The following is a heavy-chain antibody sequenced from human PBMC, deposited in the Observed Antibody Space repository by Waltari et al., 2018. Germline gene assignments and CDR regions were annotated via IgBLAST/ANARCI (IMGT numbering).Heavy chain of an antibody. CDR2: ISWDGGSK. V-gene: IGHV3-43D*04. J-gene: IGHJ4*02. CDR3: GVHCSSTSCLVDY. Sequence: EVQLVESGGVVVQPGGSLRLSCAASGFTFDDYAMHWVRQAPGKGLEWVSLISWDGGSKYYADSVKGRFTISRDNSKNSLYLQMNSLRAEDTALYYCGVHCSSTSCLVDYWGQGTLVTVSS. CDR1: GFTFDDYA. D-gene: IGHD2-2*01.